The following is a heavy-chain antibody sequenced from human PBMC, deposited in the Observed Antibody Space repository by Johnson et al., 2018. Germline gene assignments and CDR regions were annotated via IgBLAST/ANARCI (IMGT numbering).Heavy chain of an antibody. CDR3: AKATKTTVVTPKPPDCYYYYMDV. Sequence: VQLVESGGGVVQPGRSLRLSCAASGFTFSSYGMHWVRQAPGKGLEWVAVISYDGSNTYYADSVKGRFTISRDNSKNTPYLQMNSLRAEDTAVYYCAKATKTTVVTPKPPDCYYYYMDVWGKGTTVTVSS. J-gene: IGHJ6*03. D-gene: IGHD4-23*01. CDR2: ISYDGSNT. V-gene: IGHV3-30*18. CDR1: GFTFSSYG.